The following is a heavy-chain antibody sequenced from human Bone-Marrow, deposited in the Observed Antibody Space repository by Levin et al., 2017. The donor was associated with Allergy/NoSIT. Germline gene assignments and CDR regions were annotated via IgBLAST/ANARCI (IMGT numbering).Heavy chain of an antibody. CDR1: DFTFSTYW. D-gene: IGHD3-16*01. J-gene: IGHJ3*02. Sequence: PTGGSLRLSCAASDFTFSTYWMHWVRQTPGKGLVWVARINSDGSSTSYADSVKGRFTISRDNARNTLYLQMNSLRAEDTAVYYCTRGAEMIMFGGFQDVLDIWGQGTMVTVSS. V-gene: IGHV3-74*01. CDR3: TRGAEMIMFGGFQDVLDI. CDR2: INSDGSST.